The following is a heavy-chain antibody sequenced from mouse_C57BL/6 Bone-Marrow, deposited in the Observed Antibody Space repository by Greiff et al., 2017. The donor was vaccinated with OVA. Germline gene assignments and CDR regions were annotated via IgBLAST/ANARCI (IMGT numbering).Heavy chain of an antibody. Sequence: VQLQQPGAELVKPGASVKMSCKASGYTFTSYWITWVKQRPGQGLEWIGDIYPGSGSTTSNEKFKSKATLTVDTSSSTAYMQLSSLTSEDSAVDDGARRYSNSYAMDYWGQGTSVTVSS. D-gene: IGHD2-5*01. CDR3: ARRYSNSYAMDY. V-gene: IGHV1-55*01. J-gene: IGHJ4*01. CDR1: GYTFTSYW. CDR2: IYPGSGST.